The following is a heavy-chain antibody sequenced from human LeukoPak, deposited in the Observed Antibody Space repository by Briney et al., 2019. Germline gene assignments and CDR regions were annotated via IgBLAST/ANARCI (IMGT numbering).Heavy chain of an antibody. V-gene: IGHV4-61*02. CDR2: IYHSGNT. J-gene: IGHJ4*02. CDR3: ARVLAVTGTPFDY. Sequence: PSETLSLTCTVSGGSISSDSYYWSWIRQPAGKGLEWIGRIYHSGNTNYNPSLKSRVTISIDTSKNQFSLKLSPVTAADTAVYYCARVLAVTGTPFDYWGQGTLVTVSS. CDR1: GGSISSDSYY. D-gene: IGHD6-19*01.